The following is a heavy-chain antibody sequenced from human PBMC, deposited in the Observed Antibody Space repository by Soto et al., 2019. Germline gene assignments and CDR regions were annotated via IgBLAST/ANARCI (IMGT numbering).Heavy chain of an antibody. Sequence: SETLSLTCRVSGGSISSGNYYRSWIRQPPGKGLEWIGYIDYSGNTFYSPSLKSRISISVDTPKNQFSLKLSSVTAADTAIYYCARYCSSTSCLNFDFWGQGALVTVSS. CDR3: ARYCSSTSCLNFDF. D-gene: IGHD2-2*01. J-gene: IGHJ4*02. CDR2: IDYSGNT. V-gene: IGHV4-30-4*01. CDR1: GGSISSGNYY.